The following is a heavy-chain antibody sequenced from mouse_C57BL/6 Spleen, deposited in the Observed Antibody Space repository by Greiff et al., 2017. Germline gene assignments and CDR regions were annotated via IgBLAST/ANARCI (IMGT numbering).Heavy chain of an antibody. CDR1: GFTFSSYA. V-gene: IGHV5-4*01. CDR2: ISDGGSYT. CDR3: AREGTTVDWYFDV. Sequence: DVMLVESGGGLVKPGGSLKLSCAASGFTFSSYAMSWVRQTPEKWLEWVATISDGGSYTYYPDNVKGRFTISRDNAKNNLYLQMSHLKSEDTAMYYCAREGTTVDWYFDVGGTGTTVTVSS. J-gene: IGHJ1*03. D-gene: IGHD1-1*01.